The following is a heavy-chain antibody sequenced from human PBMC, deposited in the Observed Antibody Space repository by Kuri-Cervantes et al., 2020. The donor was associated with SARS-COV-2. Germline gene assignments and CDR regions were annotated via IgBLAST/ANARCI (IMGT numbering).Heavy chain of an antibody. D-gene: IGHD2-2*01. CDR2: FDPEDGET. V-gene: IGHV1-24*01. Sequence: ASVKVSCKASGYTFTGYYMHWVRQAPGKGLEWMGGFDPEDGETIYAQKFQGRVTMTEDTSTDTAYMELSSLRSEDTAVYYCATKWAVVVPAASPFDYWGQGTLVTVSS. CDR1: GYTFTGYY. CDR3: ATKWAVVVPAASPFDY. J-gene: IGHJ4*02.